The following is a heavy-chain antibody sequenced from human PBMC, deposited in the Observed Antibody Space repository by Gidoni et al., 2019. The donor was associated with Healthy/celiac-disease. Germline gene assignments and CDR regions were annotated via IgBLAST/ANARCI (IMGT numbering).Heavy chain of an antibody. V-gene: IGHV3-21*01. Sequence: EVQLVESGGGLGTPGGSLRLSCAAPGSTFSSYCMNWVRQAPGKELEWGSSNSSSSSYIYYADSLKGRFTISRDNAKNSLYLQMNSVRAEDTAVYYCAREGYGDYLAAYWGQGTLVTVSS. CDR3: AREGYGDYLAAY. CDR1: GSTFSSYC. J-gene: IGHJ4*02. D-gene: IGHD4-17*01. CDR2: NSSSSSYI.